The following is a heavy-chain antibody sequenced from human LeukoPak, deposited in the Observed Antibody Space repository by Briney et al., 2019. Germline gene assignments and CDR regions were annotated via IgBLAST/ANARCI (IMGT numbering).Heavy chain of an antibody. CDR1: GGSISSYF. D-gene: IGHD3-10*02. Sequence: SETLSLTCTVSGGSISSYFWSWIRQPPGMGLEWIGYIYYSGSTNYNPSLKSRVTISVDTSKNQFSLNLTSVTAADTAVYYCARVSSGSYYNPLPIRYWGQGTLVTVSS. J-gene: IGHJ4*02. CDR2: IYYSGST. CDR3: ARVSSGSYYNPLPIRY. V-gene: IGHV4-59*08.